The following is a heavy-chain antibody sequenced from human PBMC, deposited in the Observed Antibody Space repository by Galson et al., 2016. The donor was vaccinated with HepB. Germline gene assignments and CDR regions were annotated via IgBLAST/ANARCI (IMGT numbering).Heavy chain of an antibody. CDR2: MTPISGGT. V-gene: IGHV1-8*01. CDR1: GYTFTSYD. CDR3: AREFGDILVVPAT. D-gene: IGHD2-2*01. J-gene: IGHJ5*02. Sequence: SVKVSCKASGYTFTSYDINWVRQAPGKGLEWMGWMTPISGGTGYAQKFQGRLTMTRDTSISTVYMELSSLTSDDTAVYYCAREFGDILVVPATWGQGTLVTVSS.